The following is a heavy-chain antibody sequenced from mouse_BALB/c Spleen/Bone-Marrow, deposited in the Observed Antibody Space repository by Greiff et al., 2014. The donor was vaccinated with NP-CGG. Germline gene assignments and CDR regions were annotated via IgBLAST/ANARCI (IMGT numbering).Heavy chain of an antibody. Sequence: EVNVVESGGGLVQPGGSLRLSCTTSRFTFTDYFMTWVRQPPGKALEWLGFIRNKPNGYTTEYNPSVKGLFTISRDNSQGILYLQMSTLRAEDSAIYYCARDYSGYFDFCGQGPTLTVS. CDR3: ARDYSGYFDF. J-gene: IGHJ2*01. V-gene: IGHV7-3*02. CDR1: RFTFTDYF. CDR2: IRNKPNGYTT.